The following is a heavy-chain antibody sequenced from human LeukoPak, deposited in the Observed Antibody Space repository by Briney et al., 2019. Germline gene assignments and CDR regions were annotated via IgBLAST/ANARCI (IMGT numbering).Heavy chain of an antibody. CDR2: ISGSGGST. V-gene: IGHV3-23*01. Sequence: GGSLRLSCAASGFTFSSYAMSWVRQAPGKGLEWVSAISGSGGSTYYADSVKGRFTISRDNSKNTLRLQMNSLRAEDTAVYYCAKGAMVRGVMGDAFDIWGQGTMVTVSS. D-gene: IGHD3-10*01. CDR1: GFTFSSYA. CDR3: AKGAMVRGVMGDAFDI. J-gene: IGHJ3*02.